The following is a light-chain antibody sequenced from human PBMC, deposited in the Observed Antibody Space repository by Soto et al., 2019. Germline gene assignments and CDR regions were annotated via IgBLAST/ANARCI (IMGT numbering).Light chain of an antibody. Sequence: EIVLTQSPATLSLSPWERATLSCMASQSISSYLAWYQHKPGQAPRLLIYDASNRVTGIPARFSGSGSGTDFTLTISSLEPGDFAVYYCQQRSNWRITFGQGTRLEIK. J-gene: IGKJ5*01. CDR1: QSISSY. V-gene: IGKV3-11*01. CDR3: QQRSNWRIT. CDR2: DAS.